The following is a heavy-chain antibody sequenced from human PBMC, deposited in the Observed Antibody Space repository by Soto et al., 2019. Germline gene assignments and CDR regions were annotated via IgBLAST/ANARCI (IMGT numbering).Heavy chain of an antibody. CDR2: ISYDGSNK. Sequence: QVQLVESGGGVVQPGRSLRLSCAASGFTFSSYGMHWVRQAPGKGLEWVAVISYDGSNKYCADSVKGRFTISRDNSKNTLYLQMNSLRAEDTAVYYCAKDRGFQLVAGAGMDVWGQGTTVTVSS. J-gene: IGHJ6*02. V-gene: IGHV3-30*18. CDR3: AKDRGFQLVAGAGMDV. CDR1: GFTFSSYG. D-gene: IGHD6-6*01.